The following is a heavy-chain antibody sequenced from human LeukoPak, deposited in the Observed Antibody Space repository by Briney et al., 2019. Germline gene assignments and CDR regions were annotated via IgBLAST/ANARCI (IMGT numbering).Heavy chain of an antibody. CDR2: ISGSGGST. Sequence: GGSLRLSCAASGFAFSSYAMSWVRQAPGKGLEWVSAISGSGGSTYYADSVKGRFTISRDNSKNTLYVQMKSLRAEDTAVYYCAKRGDGFEFDYWGQGTLVTVSS. D-gene: IGHD2-21*01. CDR1: GFAFSSYA. CDR3: AKRGDGFEFDY. J-gene: IGHJ4*02. V-gene: IGHV3-23*01.